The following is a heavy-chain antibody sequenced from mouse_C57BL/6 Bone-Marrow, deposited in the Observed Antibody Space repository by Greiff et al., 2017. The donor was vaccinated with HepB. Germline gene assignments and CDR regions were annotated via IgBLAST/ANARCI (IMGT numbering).Heavy chain of an antibody. CDR2: ISNGGGST. CDR1: GFTFSDYY. CDR3: ARQAGYPFAY. J-gene: IGHJ3*01. Sequence: DVKLVESGGGLVQPGGSLKLSCAASGFTFSDYYMYWVRQTPEKRLEWVAYISNGGGSTYYPDTVKGRFTISRDNAKNTLYLQMSRLKSEDTAMYYCARQAGYPFAYWGQGTLVTVSA. V-gene: IGHV5-12*01. D-gene: IGHD2-2*01.